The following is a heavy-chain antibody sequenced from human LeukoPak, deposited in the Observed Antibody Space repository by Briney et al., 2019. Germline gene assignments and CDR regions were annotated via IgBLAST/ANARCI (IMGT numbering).Heavy chain of an antibody. J-gene: IGHJ5*02. CDR1: GGSISSGSYY. Sequence: KSSQTLSLTCTVSGGSISSGSYYWSWIRQPAGKGLEWIGRIYTSGSTSYNPSLKSRVTISVDTSKNQFSLKLSSVTAADTAVYYCAIRHYDSSGYPDWFDPWGQGTLVTVSS. CDR3: AIRHYDSSGYPDWFDP. CDR2: IYTSGST. D-gene: IGHD3-22*01. V-gene: IGHV4-61*02.